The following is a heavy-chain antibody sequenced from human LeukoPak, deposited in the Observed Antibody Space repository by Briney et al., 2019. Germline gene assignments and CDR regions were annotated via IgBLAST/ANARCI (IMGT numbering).Heavy chain of an antibody. D-gene: IGHD6-13*01. CDR3: ASGSSSWYALEY. CDR1: GYTFTSYD. V-gene: IGHV1-8*03. CDR2: MNPNIGNT. Sequence: ASVKVSCKASGYTFTSYDINWVRQATGQGLEWMGWMNPNIGNTGYAQKFQGRVTITRNTSISTAYMELSSLRSEDTAVYYCASGSSSWYALEYWGQGTLVTVSS. J-gene: IGHJ4*02.